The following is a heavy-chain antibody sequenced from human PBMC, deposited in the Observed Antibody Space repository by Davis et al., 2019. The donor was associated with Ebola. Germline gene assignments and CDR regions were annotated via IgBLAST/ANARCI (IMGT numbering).Heavy chain of an antibody. D-gene: IGHD2-8*01. Sequence: GESLKISCAASGFTFSSYWMHWVRQAPGKGLVWVSCINRDGSTTTYADSVKGRFTISRDNSKNTLYLQMNSLRAEDTAVYYCAKDLGYCTNGVCYEGAPFDYWGQGTLVTVSS. CDR2: INRDGSTT. CDR1: GFTFSSYW. CDR3: AKDLGYCTNGVCYEGAPFDY. J-gene: IGHJ4*02. V-gene: IGHV3-74*03.